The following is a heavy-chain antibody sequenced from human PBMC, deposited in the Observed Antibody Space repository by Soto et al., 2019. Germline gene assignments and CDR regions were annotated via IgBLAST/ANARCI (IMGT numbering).Heavy chain of an antibody. J-gene: IGHJ4*02. CDR2: IYSGGYT. D-gene: IGHD2-15*01. V-gene: IGHV3-53*01. CDR1: GFTVSNNY. Sequence: EVQLVESGGGLIQPGGSLRLSCAVSGFTVSNNYMSWVRQAPGKGLEGVSVIYSGGYTAYGDSVKGRFTISRDNSKNTLYPKLDSLSAGTAGVFCGGTPPGGGGYWGQGTLVTVSS. CDR3: GTPPGGGGY.